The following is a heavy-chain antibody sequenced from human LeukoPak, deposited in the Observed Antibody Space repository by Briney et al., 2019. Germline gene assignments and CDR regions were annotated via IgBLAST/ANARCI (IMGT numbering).Heavy chain of an antibody. CDR1: GFTFSSYS. Sequence: PGGSLRLSCAASGFTFSSYSMNWVRQAPGKGLEWVSHISSSSSTIYYADSVKGRFTISRDNAKNSLYLQMNSLRAEDTAVYYCAREGSSGWYLRWFDPWGQGTLVTVSS. D-gene: IGHD6-19*01. CDR3: AREGSSGWYLRWFDP. J-gene: IGHJ5*02. CDR2: ISSSSSTI. V-gene: IGHV3-48*04.